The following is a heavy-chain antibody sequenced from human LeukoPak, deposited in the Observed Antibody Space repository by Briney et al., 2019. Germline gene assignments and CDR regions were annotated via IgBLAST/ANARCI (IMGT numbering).Heavy chain of an antibody. V-gene: IGHV4-30-4*08. CDR2: IYYSGST. CDR1: GGSISDNNCY. J-gene: IGHJ4*02. Sequence: SETLSLTCSVSGGSISDNNCYWGWIRQPPGKGLEWIGYIYYSGSTYYNPSLKSRVTISVDTSKNQFSLKLSSVTAADTAVYYCARDLLNEGNHLDYWGQGTLVTVSS. D-gene: IGHD4-23*01. CDR3: ARDLLNEGNHLDY.